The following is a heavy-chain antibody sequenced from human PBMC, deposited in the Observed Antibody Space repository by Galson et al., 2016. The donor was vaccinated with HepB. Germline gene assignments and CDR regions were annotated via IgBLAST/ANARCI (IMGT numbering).Heavy chain of an antibody. V-gene: IGHV3-23*01. CDR3: AKEKLVRRIFDH. J-gene: IGHJ4*02. CDR2: ISTRRTT. Sequence: SLRLSCAASGFVSSNFGLSWVRQAPGKGLEWVASISTRRTTYYSDSVQGRFTISRDNSNNTLYLQMNGLRAEDQAVYYCAKEKLVRRIFDHWGQGTLLTVSS. CDR1: GFVSSNFG. D-gene: IGHD1-1*01.